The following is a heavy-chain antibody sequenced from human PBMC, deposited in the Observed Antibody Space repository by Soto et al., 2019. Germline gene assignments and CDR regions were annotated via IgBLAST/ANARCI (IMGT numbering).Heavy chain of an antibody. J-gene: IGHJ4*02. V-gene: IGHV2-5*02. CDR3: AHSYYDYVWGSYRYGSIDY. CDR2: IYWDDDK. CDR1: GFSLSTSGVG. D-gene: IGHD3-16*02. Sequence: QITLKESGPTLVKPTQTLTLTCTFSGFSLSTSGVGVGWIRQPPGKALEWLALIYWDDDKRYSPSLKSRLTITKDTSNNQVVLTMTNMDPVDTATYYCAHSYYDYVWGSYRYGSIDYWGQGTLVTVSS.